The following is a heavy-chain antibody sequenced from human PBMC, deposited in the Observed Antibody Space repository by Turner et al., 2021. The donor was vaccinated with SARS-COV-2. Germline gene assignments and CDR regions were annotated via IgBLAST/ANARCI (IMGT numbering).Heavy chain of an antibody. V-gene: IGHV3-9*01. J-gene: IGHJ4*02. CDR2: ISWNSGSI. Sequence: EVRLVESGGGWVQPGRSLRLPCAASGFTFDDYAMHWVRQAPVKGLEWVSGISWNSGSIGYADSGKGRFTMSRDNAKNSLYLQMNSLRAEDTALYYCAKDRGYDILTGYSPYFDYWGQGTLVTVSS. CDR1: GFTFDDYA. D-gene: IGHD3-9*01. CDR3: AKDRGYDILTGYSPYFDY.